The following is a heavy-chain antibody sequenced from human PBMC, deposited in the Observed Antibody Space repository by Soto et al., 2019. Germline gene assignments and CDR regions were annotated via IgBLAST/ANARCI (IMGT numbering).Heavy chain of an antibody. D-gene: IGHD3-3*01. J-gene: IGHJ6*03. Sequence: PSETLSLTCAVYGGSFSGYYWSWIRQPPGKGLEWIGYINHSGSTNYNPSLKSRVTISVDTSKNQFSLKLSSVTAADTAVYYCASTYDFWSGYYNTLGYYYYMDVWGKGTTVTVSS. CDR2: INHSGST. CDR3: ASTYDFWSGYYNTLGYYYYMDV. CDR1: GGSFSGYY. V-gene: IGHV4-34*01.